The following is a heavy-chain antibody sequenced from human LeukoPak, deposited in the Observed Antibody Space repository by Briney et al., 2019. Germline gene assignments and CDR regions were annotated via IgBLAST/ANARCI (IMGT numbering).Heavy chain of an antibody. J-gene: IGHJ4*02. CDR2: IYYSGST. CDR3: ASSGWYRDYFDY. CDR1: GGSISSYY. D-gene: IGHD6-19*01. V-gene: IGHV4-59*01. Sequence: SETLSLTCTVSGGSISSYYWSWIRQPPGKGLEWIGYIYYSGSTNYNPSLKSRVTISVDTSKNQFTLKLSSVTAADTAVYYCASSGWYRDYFDYWGQGTLVTVSS.